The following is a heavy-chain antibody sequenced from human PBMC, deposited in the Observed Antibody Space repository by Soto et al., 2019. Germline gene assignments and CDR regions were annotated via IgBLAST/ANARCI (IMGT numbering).Heavy chain of an antibody. D-gene: IGHD3-22*01. CDR2: GSYSGTT. CDR3: ARVRKYYYDSSGLIQSGDAFDI. CDR1: GVSVSSGSFY. Sequence: SETLSLTCTVSGVSVSSGSFYWAWIRQPPGKGLEWIGFGSYSGTTNYKPSLKSRVTISVDTSKNQFSLKLSSVTAADTAVYYCARVRKYYYDSSGLIQSGDAFDIWGQGTMVTVSS. J-gene: IGHJ3*02. V-gene: IGHV4-61*01.